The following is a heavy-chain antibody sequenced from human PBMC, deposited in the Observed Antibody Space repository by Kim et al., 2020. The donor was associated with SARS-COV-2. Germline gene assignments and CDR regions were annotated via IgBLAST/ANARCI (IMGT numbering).Heavy chain of an antibody. D-gene: IGHD1-7*01. CDR2: ISWNSGSI. CDR3: AKDILARELELLGASWFDP. J-gene: IGHJ5*02. V-gene: IGHV3-9*01. Sequence: GGSLRLSCAASGFTFGDYAMHWVRQAPGKGLEWVSGISWNSGSIGYADSVKGRFTISRDNAKNSLYLQMNSLRAEDTALYYCAKDILARELELLGASWFDPWGQGTLVTVSS. CDR1: GFTFGDYA.